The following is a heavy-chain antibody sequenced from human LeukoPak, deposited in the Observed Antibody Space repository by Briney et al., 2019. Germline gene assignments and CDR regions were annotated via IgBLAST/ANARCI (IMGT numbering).Heavy chain of an antibody. J-gene: IGHJ4*02. V-gene: IGHV3-30*04. CDR1: GFTFRSHA. CDR3: AKDQPPYSSGWYPDY. D-gene: IGHD6-19*01. CDR2: IPYDGSNK. Sequence: GGSLRLSCVASGFTFRSHAIHWVRQAPGKGLEWVAVIPYDGSNKYYADSVTGRFTISRDNSKNTLYLQMNSLRAEDTAVYYCAKDQPPYSSGWYPDYWGQGTLVTVSS.